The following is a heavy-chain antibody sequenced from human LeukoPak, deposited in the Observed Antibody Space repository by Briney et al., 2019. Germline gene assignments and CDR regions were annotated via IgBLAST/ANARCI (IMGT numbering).Heavy chain of an antibody. D-gene: IGHD3-22*01. CDR3: ARSFHYSYDR. J-gene: IGHJ4*02. CDR1: GGSFSGYY. V-gene: IGHV4-34*01. CDR2: INHSGST. Sequence: SETLSLTCAVSGGSFSGYYWSWIRQPPGKGLEWIGEINHSGSTNYNPSLKSRVTTSVDTSKNQFSLKLSSVTAADTAVYYCARSFHYSYDRWGQGTLVTVSS.